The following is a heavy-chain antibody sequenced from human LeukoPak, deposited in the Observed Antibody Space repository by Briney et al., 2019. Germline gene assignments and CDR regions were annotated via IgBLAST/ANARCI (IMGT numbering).Heavy chain of an antibody. D-gene: IGHD1-14*01. J-gene: IGHJ6*02. CDR3: AREGSRGNNFGIDV. CDR2: ISAYIGNT. Sequence: GASVKVSCKASGYTFTSYGISWVRQAPGQGLEWMGWISAYIGNTNYGQKVQGRVTMTTDTSTSTAYMELRSLRSDDTAVYYCAREGSRGNNFGIDVWGQGTTVTVSS. CDR1: GYTFTSYG. V-gene: IGHV1-18*01.